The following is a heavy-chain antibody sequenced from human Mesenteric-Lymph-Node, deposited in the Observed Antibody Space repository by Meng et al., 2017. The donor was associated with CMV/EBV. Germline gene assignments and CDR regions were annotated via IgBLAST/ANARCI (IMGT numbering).Heavy chain of an antibody. Sequence: GGSLRPSCAASGFTFSSYTMNWVRQAPGKGLEWVSFISSSSSYIHYADSVKGRFTVSRDNARNSLYLQMNSLRAEDTAVYYCARGVTPSSSGYYSNFGYWGQGTLVTVSS. CDR1: GFTFSSYT. J-gene: IGHJ4*02. V-gene: IGHV3-21*01. CDR3: ARGVTPSSSGYYSNFGY. D-gene: IGHD3-22*01. CDR2: ISSSSSYI.